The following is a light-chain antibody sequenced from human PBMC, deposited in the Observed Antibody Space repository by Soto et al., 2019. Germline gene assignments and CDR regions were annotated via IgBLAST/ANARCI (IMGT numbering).Light chain of an antibody. V-gene: IGKV3-15*01. J-gene: IGKJ2*01. CDR3: QQGHYWSLT. CDR2: GAS. CDR1: QRINSE. Sequence: IGMTQSPATLSLYTGESAALSCRASQRINSELAWYQQKPGQPPRLLIYGASTRATGFPARFTASASGSEFTLTISGLQSEDFAVCYCQQGHYWSLTFGQGTRLEI.